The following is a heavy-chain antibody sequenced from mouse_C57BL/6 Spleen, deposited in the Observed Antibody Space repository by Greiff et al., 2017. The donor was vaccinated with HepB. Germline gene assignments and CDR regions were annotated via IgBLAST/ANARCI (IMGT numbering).Heavy chain of an antibody. V-gene: IGHV5-17*01. CDR2: ISGGSSTI. J-gene: IGHJ3*01. D-gene: IGHD1-1*01. CDR3: ARRTTVV. Sequence: EVKLVESGGGLVKPGGSLKLSCAASGFTFSDYGMHWVRQAPEKGLEWVAYISGGSSTIYYAATVKGRFTISRDNAKNTLFLQMTSLRSEDTAMYYCARRTTVVWGQGTLVTVSA. CDR1: GFTFSDYG.